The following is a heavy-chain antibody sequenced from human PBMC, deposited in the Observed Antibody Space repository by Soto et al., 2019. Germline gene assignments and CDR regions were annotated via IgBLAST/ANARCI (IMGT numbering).Heavy chain of an antibody. J-gene: IGHJ6*02. CDR2: IIPIFGTA. CDR1: GGTFSSDA. CDR3: ARSSHYYYYGMDV. D-gene: IGHD6-19*01. Sequence: SVKGSCKASGGTFSSDAIGWVRQAPGQGLEWMGGIIPIFGTANYAQKFQGRVTITADESTSTAYMELSSLRSEDTAVYYCARSSHYYYYGMDVWGQGTTVTVSS. V-gene: IGHV1-69*13.